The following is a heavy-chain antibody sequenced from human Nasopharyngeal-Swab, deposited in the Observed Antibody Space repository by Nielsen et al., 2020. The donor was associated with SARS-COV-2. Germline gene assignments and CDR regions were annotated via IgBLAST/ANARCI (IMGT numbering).Heavy chain of an antibody. CDR1: GGSLSDYY. Sequence: SETLSLTCAVFGGSLSDYYWSWIRQPPGKGLEWIGEINQSGSTNYNPSLKSRVTISVDTSKNQFSLKLSSVTAADTAVYYCARNHYYGSGSYYPLYYYYYGVDVWGQGTTVTVSS. V-gene: IGHV4-34*01. J-gene: IGHJ6*02. D-gene: IGHD3-10*01. CDR2: INQSGST. CDR3: ARNHYYGSGSYYPLYYYYYGVDV.